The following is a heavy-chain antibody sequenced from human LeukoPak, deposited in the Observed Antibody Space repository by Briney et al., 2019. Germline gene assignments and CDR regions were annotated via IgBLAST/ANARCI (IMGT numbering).Heavy chain of an antibody. V-gene: IGHV1-46*01. CDR1: GYTFTRYY. D-gene: IGHD6-6*01. J-gene: IGHJ3*01. CDR2: INPSGGST. CDR3: ARGPSEYSSSSDTFDV. Sequence: GASVKVSCKASGYTFTRYYMHWVRQAPGQGLEWMGIINPSGGSTSYAQKFQVRVTMTRDMYTSTVYMELSSLRSEDTAVYYCARGPSEYSSSSDTFDVWGQGTMVTVSS.